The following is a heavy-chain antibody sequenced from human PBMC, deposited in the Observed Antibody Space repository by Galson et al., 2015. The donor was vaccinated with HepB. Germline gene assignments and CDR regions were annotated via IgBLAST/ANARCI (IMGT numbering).Heavy chain of an antibody. Sequence: SVKVSCKASGYTFTSYDINWVRQATGQGLEWMGWMNPNSGNTGYAQKFQGRVTMTRNTSISTAYMELNSLRSEDTAVYYYARGPKRGGGSSGYTKLRFDPWGQGTLVTVSS. CDR1: GYTFTSYD. CDR2: MNPNSGNT. CDR3: ARGPKRGGGSSGYTKLRFDP. V-gene: IGHV1-8*01. D-gene: IGHD3-22*01. J-gene: IGHJ5*02.